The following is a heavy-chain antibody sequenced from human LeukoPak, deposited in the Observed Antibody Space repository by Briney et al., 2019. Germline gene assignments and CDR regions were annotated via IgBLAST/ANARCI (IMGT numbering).Heavy chain of an antibody. CDR3: AKPYQGPGYYDSSGYYLKY. V-gene: IGHV3-30*02. D-gene: IGHD3-22*01. CDR2: IRYDGSNK. Sequence: GGSLRLSCAASGFTFSSYGMHWVRQAPGKGLEWVAFIRYDGSNKYYADSVKGRFTISRDNSKSTLYLQMNSLRAEDTAVYYCAKPYQGPGYYDSSGYYLKYWGQGTLVTVSS. J-gene: IGHJ4*02. CDR1: GFTFSSYG.